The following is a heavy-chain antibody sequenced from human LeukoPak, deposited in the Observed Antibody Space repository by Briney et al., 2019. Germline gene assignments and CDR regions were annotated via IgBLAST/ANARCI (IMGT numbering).Heavy chain of an antibody. D-gene: IGHD3-22*01. Sequence: GGSLRLSCAASGFTVSSNYMSWVRQAPGKGLEWVSVIYSGGSTYYADSVKGRFTISRDNSKNTLYLQMSSLRAEDTAVYYCARTSHDSSGYWPPGAFDIWGQGTMVTVSS. CDR1: GFTVSSNY. V-gene: IGHV3-53*01. CDR2: IYSGGST. J-gene: IGHJ3*02. CDR3: ARTSHDSSGYWPPGAFDI.